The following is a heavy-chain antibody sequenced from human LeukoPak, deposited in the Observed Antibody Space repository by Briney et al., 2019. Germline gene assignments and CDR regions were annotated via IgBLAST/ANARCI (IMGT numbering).Heavy chain of an antibody. CDR1: GYTFTGYY. J-gene: IGHJ3*02. CDR3: ARAKMVRGVNNYAFDI. D-gene: IGHD3-10*01. CDR2: INPNSGGT. V-gene: IGHV1-2*02. Sequence: ASVKVSCKASGYTFTGYYMHWVRQAPGQGLKWMGWINPNSGGTNYAQKFQGRVTMTRDTSISTAYMELSRLRSDDTAVYYCARAKMVRGVNNYAFDIWGQGTMVTVSS.